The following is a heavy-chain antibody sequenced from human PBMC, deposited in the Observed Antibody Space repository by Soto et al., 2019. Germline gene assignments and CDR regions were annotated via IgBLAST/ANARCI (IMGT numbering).Heavy chain of an antibody. D-gene: IGHD2-15*01. CDR1: GYTLTTYA. J-gene: IGHJ4*02. V-gene: IGHV1-3*01. Sequence: QVQLVQSGAEVKKPGASVKVSCQASGYTLTTYAMHWVRQAPGQRLEWMGWINGGNGNTKYSQKFQDRVTITRDTSASTAYMELSSLRSEDTAVYYCARGRCSGGSCGSDYWGQGTLVTVS. CDR2: INGGNGNT. CDR3: ARGRCSGGSCGSDY.